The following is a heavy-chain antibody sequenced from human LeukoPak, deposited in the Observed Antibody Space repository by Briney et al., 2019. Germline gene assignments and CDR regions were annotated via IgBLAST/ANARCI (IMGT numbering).Heavy chain of an antibody. CDR1: GFTFRTYA. J-gene: IGHJ4*02. CDR2: ISNGGYNT. V-gene: IGHV3-23*01. Sequence: GGSLRLSCAASGFTFRTYAMTWVRQAPGKGLEWVSTISNGGYNTYYADSVRGRFTISTDNSKNTLFLQMNSLRADDTAVYYCAKDLVLYSSSDYWGQGTLVTVSS. D-gene: IGHD6-6*01. CDR3: AKDLVLYSSSDY.